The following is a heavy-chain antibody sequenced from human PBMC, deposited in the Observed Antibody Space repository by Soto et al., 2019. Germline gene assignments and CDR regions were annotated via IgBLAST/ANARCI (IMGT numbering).Heavy chain of an antibody. Sequence: SETLSLTCTVSGGSISSSSYYWGWIRQPPGKGLEWIGSIYYSGSTYYNPSLKSRVTISVDTSKNQFSLKLSSGTAADTAVYYCARVATYYYGMDVWGQGTTVTVSS. CDR2: IYYSGST. CDR1: GGSISSSSYY. J-gene: IGHJ6*02. CDR3: ARVATYYYGMDV. V-gene: IGHV4-39*01. D-gene: IGHD2-15*01.